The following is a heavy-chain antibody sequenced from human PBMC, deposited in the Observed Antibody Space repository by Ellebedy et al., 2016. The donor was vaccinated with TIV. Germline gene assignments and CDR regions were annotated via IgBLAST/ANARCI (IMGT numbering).Heavy chain of an antibody. V-gene: IGHV3-23*01. CDR2: LSNSGEST. J-gene: IGHJ4*02. CDR1: GFTFNSFA. CDR3: AKDRIVGARKFDD. Sequence: GESLKISCVASGFTFNSFAMSWVRQAPGKGLEWVSTLSNSGESTNNADSGKGRFTISRDNSKNTLYLQMNGLRAEDTAVYYCAKDRIVGARKFDDWGQGTLVTVSS. D-gene: IGHD1-26*01.